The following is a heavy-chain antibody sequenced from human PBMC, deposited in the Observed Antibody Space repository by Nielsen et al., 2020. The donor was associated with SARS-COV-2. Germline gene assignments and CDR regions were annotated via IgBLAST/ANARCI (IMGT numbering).Heavy chain of an antibody. D-gene: IGHD3-22*01. CDR1: GGSISSSSYY. Sequence: SETLSLTCTVSGGSISSSSYYWGWIRQPPGKGLEWIGYIYYSGSTNYNPSLKSRVTISVDTSKNQFSLKLSSVTAADTAVYYCARLTVTMIVVVITPSAFDIWGQGTMVTVSS. CDR2: IYYSGST. V-gene: IGHV4-61*05. J-gene: IGHJ3*02. CDR3: ARLTVTMIVVVITPSAFDI.